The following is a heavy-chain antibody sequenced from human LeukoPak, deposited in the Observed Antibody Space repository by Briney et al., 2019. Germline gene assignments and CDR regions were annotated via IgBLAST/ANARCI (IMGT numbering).Heavy chain of an antibody. CDR3: ATPPRGSSNHFDY. D-gene: IGHD4-11*01. CDR1: GFTFSSYA. V-gene: IGHV3-30-3*01. J-gene: IGHJ4*02. CDR2: ISYDGSNK. Sequence: GRSLRLSCAASGFTFSSYAMHWVRQAPGKGLEWVAVISYDGSNKYYADSVKGRFTISRDNSKNTLYLQMNSLRAEDTAVYYCATPPRGSSNHFDYWGQGTLVTVSS.